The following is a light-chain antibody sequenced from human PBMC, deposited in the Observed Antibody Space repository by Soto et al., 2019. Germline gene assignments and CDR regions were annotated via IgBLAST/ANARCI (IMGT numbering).Light chain of an antibody. CDR3: SSYTSSSTYV. Sequence: QSALTQPASVSGSPGQSIAISCTGASSDVGGYNYVSWYQQHPGKAPKLRVYDVSNRPSGVSNRFSGSKSGNTASLTIYGLQAEDEADYYCSSYTSSSTYVFGTGTKLTVL. J-gene: IGLJ1*01. CDR2: DVS. V-gene: IGLV2-14*01. CDR1: SSDVGGYNY.